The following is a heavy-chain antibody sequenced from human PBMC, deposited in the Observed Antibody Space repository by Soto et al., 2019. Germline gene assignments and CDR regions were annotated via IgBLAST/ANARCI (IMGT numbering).Heavy chain of an antibody. J-gene: IGHJ4*02. D-gene: IGHD6-19*01. CDR1: GGSITRNNHY. V-gene: IGHV4-39*01. CDR3: ARLGSSGWSQGANGAY. Sequence: QLQLQESGPGLVKPSETLSLTCIVSGGSITRNNHYWGWIRQSPGKGLEWIGSILYSGSTNYNPSLKSRVTLSVEKSTNQFALKMSFVTAADTALYYCARLGSSGWSQGANGAYWGQGTVVNVSS. CDR2: ILYSGST.